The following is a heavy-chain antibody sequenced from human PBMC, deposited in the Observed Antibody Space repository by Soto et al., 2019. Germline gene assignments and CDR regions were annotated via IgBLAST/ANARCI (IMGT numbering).Heavy chain of an antibody. Sequence: ASVKVSCKASGFSFSDYFMHWVRQAPGQGLEWMGWISAYNGNTNYAQKLQGRVTMTTDTSTSTAYMELRSLRSDDTAVYYCARDLEYYDSSGSPTDYWGQGTLVTVSS. V-gene: IGHV1-18*04. CDR1: GFSFSDYF. CDR2: ISAYNGNT. J-gene: IGHJ4*02. D-gene: IGHD3-22*01. CDR3: ARDLEYYDSSGSPTDY.